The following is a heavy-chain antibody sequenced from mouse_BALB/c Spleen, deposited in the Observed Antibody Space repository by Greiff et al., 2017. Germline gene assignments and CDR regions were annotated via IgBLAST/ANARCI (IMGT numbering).Heavy chain of an antibody. CDR2: ISDGGSYT. CDR1: GFTFSDYY. V-gene: IGHV5-4*02. D-gene: IGHD1-1*01. J-gene: IGHJ3*01. Sequence: EVQGVESGGGLVKPGGSLKLSCAASGFTFSDYYMYWVRQTPEKRLEWVATISDGGSYTYYPDSVKGRFTISRDNAKNNLYLQMSSLKSEDTAMYYCAREGNYYGSSSSGFAYWGQGTLVTVSA. CDR3: AREGNYYGSSSSGFAY.